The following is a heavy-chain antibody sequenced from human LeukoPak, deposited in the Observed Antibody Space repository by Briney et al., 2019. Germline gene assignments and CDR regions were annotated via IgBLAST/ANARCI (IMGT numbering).Heavy chain of an antibody. V-gene: IGHV3-66*01. Sequence: GGFLRLSCAASGFIVSHKYMAWVRQAPGKGLEWLSIIYAGGNSVSADSVKGRFIISRDNSRNTVHLQMNSLRDDDTAVYYCARGQIDLLRNYFDSWGPGTLVAVSS. CDR1: GFIVSHKY. D-gene: IGHD3-22*01. J-gene: IGHJ4*02. CDR3: ARGQIDLLRNYFDS. CDR2: IYAGGNS.